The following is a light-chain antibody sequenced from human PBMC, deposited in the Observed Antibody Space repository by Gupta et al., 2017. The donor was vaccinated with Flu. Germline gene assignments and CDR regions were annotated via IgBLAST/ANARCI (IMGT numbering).Light chain of an antibody. J-gene: IGLJ2*01. CDR2: QDN. V-gene: IGLV3-1*01. CDR3: QAGDSSTEEV. Sequence: SSELPQPPSVSVPPGPTASIPCSGDNLGNKYVSWYQVKPGQSPILVIYQDNRRPSGIPERFSGSTSGNIATLTISGTQAVEEADYFCQAGDSSTEEVFGGGTKLTVL. CDR1: NLGNKY.